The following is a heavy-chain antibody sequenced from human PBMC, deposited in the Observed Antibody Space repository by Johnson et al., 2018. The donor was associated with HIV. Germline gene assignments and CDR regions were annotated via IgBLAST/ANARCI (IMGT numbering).Heavy chain of an antibody. Sequence: QVQLVESGGGLVKPGGSLRLSCAASGFTFSNAWMSWVRQAPGKGLEWVAVIWYDGSNKYYADSVKGRFTISRDNSKNTLYLQMNSLRAEDTAVYYCAKAAANAFDIWGQGTMVTVSS. J-gene: IGHJ3*02. CDR2: IWYDGSNK. CDR1: GFTFSNAW. D-gene: IGHD6-13*01. V-gene: IGHV3-33*06. CDR3: AKAAANAFDI.